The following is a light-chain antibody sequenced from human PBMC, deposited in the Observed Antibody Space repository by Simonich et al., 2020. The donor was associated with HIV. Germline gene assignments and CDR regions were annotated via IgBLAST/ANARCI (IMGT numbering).Light chain of an antibody. CDR1: SSNIGSNT. V-gene: IGLV1-44*01. Sequence: QSVLTQPPSASGTPGQRVTISCSGSSSNIGSNTVNWYQQLPGTAPKFRIYRNNQRPSGVPDRFSGSKSGTSASLAISGLQSEDEADYYCAAWDDSLNGRVFGGGTKLTVL. CDR2: RNN. CDR3: AAWDDSLNGRV. J-gene: IGLJ3*02.